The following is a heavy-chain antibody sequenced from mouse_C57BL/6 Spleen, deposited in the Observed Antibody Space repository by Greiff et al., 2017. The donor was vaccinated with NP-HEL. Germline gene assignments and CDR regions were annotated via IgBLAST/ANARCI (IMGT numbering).Heavy chain of an antibody. D-gene: IGHD4-1*02. CDR1: GFTFSSYA. V-gene: IGHV5-9-1*02. Sequence: EVKVEESGEGLVKPGGSLKLSCAASGFTFSSYAMSWVRQTPEKRLEWVAYISSGGDYIYYADTVKGRFTISRDNARNTLYLQMSSLKSEDTAMYYCTRVATGTYFDYWGQGTTLTVSS. J-gene: IGHJ2*01. CDR2: ISSGGDYI. CDR3: TRVATGTYFDY.